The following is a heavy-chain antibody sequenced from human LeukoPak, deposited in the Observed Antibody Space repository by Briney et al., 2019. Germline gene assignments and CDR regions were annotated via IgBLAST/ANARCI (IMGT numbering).Heavy chain of an antibody. Sequence: PSETLSLTCTVSGGSISSSSYYWGWIRQPPGKGLEWIGEINHSGSTNYNPSLKSRVTISVDTSKNQFSLKLSSVTAADTAVYYCARGPLTVTTFDPGHYYYYYMDVWGKGTTVTVSS. D-gene: IGHD4-17*01. CDR2: INHSGST. CDR1: GGSISSSSYY. V-gene: IGHV4-39*07. J-gene: IGHJ6*03. CDR3: ARGPLTVTTFDPGHYYYYYMDV.